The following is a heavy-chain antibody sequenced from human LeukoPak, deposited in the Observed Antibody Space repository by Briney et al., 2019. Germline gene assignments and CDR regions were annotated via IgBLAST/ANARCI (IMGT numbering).Heavy chain of an antibody. Sequence: SETLSLTCAVYGGSFNGALWSWIRQHPGKGLEWIGDIYYSGSTYYNPSLKSRVTISVDTSKNQFSLKLSSVTAADTAVYYCARVGYYYDSSGLFDYWGQGTLVTVSS. CDR2: IYYSGST. D-gene: IGHD3-22*01. CDR3: ARVGYYYDSSGLFDY. CDR1: GGSFNGAL. J-gene: IGHJ4*02. V-gene: IGHV4-34*09.